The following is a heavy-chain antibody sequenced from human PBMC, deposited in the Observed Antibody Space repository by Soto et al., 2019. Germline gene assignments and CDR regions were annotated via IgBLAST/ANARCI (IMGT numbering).Heavy chain of an antibody. V-gene: IGHV1-69*13. Sequence: SVKVSCKASGGTFSGYAISWVRQAPGQGLEWMGGIIPIFGTANYAQKFQGRVTITADESTSTAYMELSSLRSEDTAVYYCARSLDYYDSSGPDYWGQGTLVTVSS. CDR3: ARSLDYYDSSGPDY. CDR1: GGTFSGYA. J-gene: IGHJ4*02. D-gene: IGHD3-22*01. CDR2: IIPIFGTA.